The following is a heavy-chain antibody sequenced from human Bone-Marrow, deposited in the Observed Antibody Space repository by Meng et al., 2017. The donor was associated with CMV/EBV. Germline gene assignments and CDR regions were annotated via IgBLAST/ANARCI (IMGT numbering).Heavy chain of an antibody. J-gene: IGHJ4*02. CDR1: GYTFTGYY. D-gene: IGHD1-20*01. CDR2: INPNSGGT. Sequence: ASVKDSCKASGYTFTGYYMHWVRQAPGQELEWMGWINPNSGGTNYAQKFQGRVTMTRDPSISTAYMELSSLRSDDTAVYYCARDCPYNWKKYERYDLDYWGQGTLVTVSS. V-gene: IGHV1-2*02. CDR3: ARDCPYNWKKYERYDLDY.